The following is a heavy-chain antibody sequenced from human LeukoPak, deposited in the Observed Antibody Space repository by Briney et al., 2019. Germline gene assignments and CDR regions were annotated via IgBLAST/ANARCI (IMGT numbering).Heavy chain of an antibody. Sequence: SETLSLTCGVSGGSISSTNWWSWVRQPPGQGLEWIGEISLAGRTNYNPSLNDRVTMSLDESSNQVSLNLTSATAADTAIYYCPRVSGAFCPFGYWGQGTLVIVPS. CDR1: GGSISSTNW. V-gene: IGHV4-4*02. J-gene: IGHJ4*02. CDR3: PRVSGAFCPFGY. CDR2: ISLAGRT. D-gene: IGHD7-27*01.